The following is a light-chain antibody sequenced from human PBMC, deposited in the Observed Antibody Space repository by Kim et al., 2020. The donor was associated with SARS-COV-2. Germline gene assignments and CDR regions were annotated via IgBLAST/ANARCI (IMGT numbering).Light chain of an antibody. CDR1: QSVVSRY. Sequence: EVVLTQSPGTLSLSPGERATLSCRASQSVVSRYLAWFQQRPGQTPRLLIYGASKRATGISDRFSGTGSGTDFTLTITRLEPEDFALYYCQQYETVPYNFGQGTKLEI. CDR2: GAS. V-gene: IGKV3-20*01. CDR3: QQYETVPYN. J-gene: IGKJ2*01.